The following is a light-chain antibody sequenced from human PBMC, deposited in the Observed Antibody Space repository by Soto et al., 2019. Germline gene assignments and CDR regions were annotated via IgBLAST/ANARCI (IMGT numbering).Light chain of an antibody. Sequence: DIQMTQSPSSLSASVGDRVNITCRASQSISSYLNWYQQRPGRVPKVLIYATSTLQTGVPSRFSGSGSGTDFTLTISSLKPEDFATYYCQQTYSMPRPTFGQGTKVDIK. CDR2: ATS. V-gene: IGKV1-39*01. CDR3: QQTYSMPRPT. CDR1: QSISSY. J-gene: IGKJ2*01.